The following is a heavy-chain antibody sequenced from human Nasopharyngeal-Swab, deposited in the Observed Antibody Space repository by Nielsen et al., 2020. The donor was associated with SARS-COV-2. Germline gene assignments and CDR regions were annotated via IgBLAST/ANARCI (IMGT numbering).Heavy chain of an antibody. CDR2: ISGSDHTT. Sequence: GESLKISCAASGFTFRSYAISWVRQAPGKGLEWVSVISGSDHTTYYADSVKGRFTISRDNSKNTLNLQMNSLRAEDTAIYYCAKDRDSGDDSDDYYHYYGMDVWGQGTTVTVSS. V-gene: IGHV3-23*01. D-gene: IGHD5-12*01. J-gene: IGHJ6*02. CDR1: GFTFRSYA. CDR3: AKDRDSGDDSDDYYHYYGMDV.